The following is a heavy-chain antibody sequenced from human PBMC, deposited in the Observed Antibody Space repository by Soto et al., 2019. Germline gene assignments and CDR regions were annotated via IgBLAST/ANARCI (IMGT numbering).Heavy chain of an antibody. CDR3: ARVSIAAAGTLSFDI. CDR1: GGSISSSNR. J-gene: IGHJ3*02. V-gene: IGHV4-4*02. CDR2: IYHSGST. D-gene: IGHD6-13*01. Sequence: SETLSLTCAVSGGSISSSNRWSWVRQPPGKGLEGIGAIYHSGSTNYKQSLKSRVTISIDKSKNQFSLKLSYVTAADTAVYYCARVSIAAAGTLSFDIWGQGTLVTVSS.